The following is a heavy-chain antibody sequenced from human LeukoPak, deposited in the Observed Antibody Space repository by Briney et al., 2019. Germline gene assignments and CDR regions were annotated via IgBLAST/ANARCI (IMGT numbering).Heavy chain of an antibody. CDR2: IYYSGST. Sequence: SETLSLTCTVSGGSISSYYWSWIRQPPGKGLEWIGYIYYSGSTNYNPSLKSRVTISVDTSKNQFSLQLNSVTPEDTAVYYCARGIGYCSSTSCYGDPWGQGTLVTVSS. V-gene: IGHV4-59*12. D-gene: IGHD2-2*03. CDR1: GGSISSYY. J-gene: IGHJ5*02. CDR3: ARGIGYCSSTSCYGDP.